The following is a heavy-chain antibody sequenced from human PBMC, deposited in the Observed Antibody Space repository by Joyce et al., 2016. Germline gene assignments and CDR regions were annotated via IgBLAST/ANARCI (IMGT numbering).Heavy chain of an antibody. CDR1: GGSFNGYF. CDR2: INHSGRA. Sequence: QVQLQQWGAGLLKPSETLSLTCAVKGGSFNGYFWTGIRQSPGKGLEWIGEINHSGRASHNPSLKSRVNISVDTSSNRFSLNLNSMTAADTAVYYCARAVATVTGYYRGPFDYWGQGTLVTVSS. J-gene: IGHJ4*01. CDR3: ARAVATVTGYYRGPFDY. D-gene: IGHD3-9*01. V-gene: IGHV4-34*01.